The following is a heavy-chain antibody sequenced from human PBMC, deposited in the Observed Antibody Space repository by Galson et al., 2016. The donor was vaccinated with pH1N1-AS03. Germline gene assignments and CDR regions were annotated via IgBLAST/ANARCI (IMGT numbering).Heavy chain of an antibody. Sequence: SLRLSCAASGFSFSTYWMYWVRQAPGKGLVWLARINGDATTTNYADSVRGRFTISRDNAKNTLHLQMNSLRVEDTANYFCSKEGGSSGWFDACELWGQGTVVTVSS. CDR3: SKEGGSSGWFDACEL. V-gene: IGHV3-74*01. J-gene: IGHJ3*01. CDR1: GFSFSTYW. D-gene: IGHD6-19*01. CDR2: INGDATTT.